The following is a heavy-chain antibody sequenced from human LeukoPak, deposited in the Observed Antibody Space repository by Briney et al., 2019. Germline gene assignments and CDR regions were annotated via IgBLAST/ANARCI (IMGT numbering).Heavy chain of an antibody. CDR1: GGSFSGYY. D-gene: IGHD3-10*01. V-gene: IGHV4-34*01. CDR3: ARGNNYYGSGSYRY. CDR2: INHSGST. J-gene: IGHJ4*02. Sequence: SETLSLTCAVYGGSFSGYYWSWIRQPPGKGLEWIGEINHSGSTNYNRSLKSRVTISVDTSKNQFSLKLSSVTAADTAVYYCARGNNYYGSGSYRYWGQGTLVTVSS.